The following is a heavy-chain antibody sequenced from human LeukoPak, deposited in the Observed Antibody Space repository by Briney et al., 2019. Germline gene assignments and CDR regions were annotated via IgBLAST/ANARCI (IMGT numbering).Heavy chain of an antibody. D-gene: IGHD3-3*01. CDR3: ARGYDFWSGYYPS. CDR1: GGSISSYY. J-gene: IGHJ4*02. CDR2: IYYSGST. V-gene: IGHV4-59*01. Sequence: SETLSLTCTVSGGSISSYYWSWIRQPPGKGLEWIGYIYYSGSTNYNPSLKSRVTISVDTSKNQFSLKLSSVTAADTAVYYCARGYDFWSGYYPSWGQGTLVTVSS.